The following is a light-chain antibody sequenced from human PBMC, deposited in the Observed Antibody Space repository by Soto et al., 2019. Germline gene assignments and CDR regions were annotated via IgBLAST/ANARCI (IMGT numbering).Light chain of an antibody. CDR2: AAS. CDR3: QQAYSFPIT. Sequence: DIQLTQSPYFLSASVGARVTLTCRVSQGISSYLAWYQHKPGRAPELLIHAASSLQSGVPSRFSGSGSGTDFTLTINSLQPEDFATYYCQQAYSFPITFGQGTRLEIK. CDR1: QGISSY. V-gene: IGKV1-9*01. J-gene: IGKJ5*01.